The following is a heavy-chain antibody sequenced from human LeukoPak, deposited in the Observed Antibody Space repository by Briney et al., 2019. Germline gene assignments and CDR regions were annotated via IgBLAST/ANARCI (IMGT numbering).Heavy chain of an antibody. CDR3: VRDRKSYDYDGSGFYLXYYFDY. Sequence: ASVKVSCKASGYTFTNFGVSWVRQAPGQGLEWMGWITGDNGDTKYAQKVQGRVTMTTDTSTSTAFLELRSLTSDDTAVYYCVRDRKSYDYDGSGFYLXYYFDYW. V-gene: IGHV1-18*01. D-gene: IGHD3-22*01. CDR2: ITGDNGDT. CDR1: GYTFTNFG. J-gene: IGHJ4*01.